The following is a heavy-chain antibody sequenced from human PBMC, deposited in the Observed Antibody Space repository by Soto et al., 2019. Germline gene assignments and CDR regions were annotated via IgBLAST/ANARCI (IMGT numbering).Heavy chain of an antibody. CDR2: INAGNGNI. J-gene: IGHJ4*02. CDR1: GYTFTSSA. V-gene: IGHV1-3*01. CDR3: ARDGAVAGDSNFDY. D-gene: IGHD6-19*01. Sequence: ASVKVSCKASGYTFTSSAIHWVRQAPGQGLEWMGWINAGNGNIKHSQKFQHRVTITRDTSASTAYMELSSLRFEDAAVYYCARDGAVAGDSNFDYWGQGTLVTVSS.